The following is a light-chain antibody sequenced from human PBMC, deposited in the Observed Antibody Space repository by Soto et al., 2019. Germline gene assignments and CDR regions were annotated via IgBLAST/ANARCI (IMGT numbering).Light chain of an antibody. CDR1: QSVSSN. CDR2: GAS. Sequence: EIVMTQSPATLSVSPGERATLSCRASQSVSSNLAWYQQKPGQAPRLLIYGASTRATGIPARFSGSGSRTEFTLTISILQSEDFAVYYCQQYNNWPPYTFGQGTKLEIK. CDR3: QQYNNWPPYT. J-gene: IGKJ2*01. V-gene: IGKV3-15*01.